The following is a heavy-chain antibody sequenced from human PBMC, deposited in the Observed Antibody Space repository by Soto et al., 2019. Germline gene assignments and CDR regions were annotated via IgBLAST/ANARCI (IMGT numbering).Heavy chain of an antibody. Sequence: QVQLVQSGAEVKKPGASVKVSCKASGYTFTGYYMHWVRQAPGQGLEWMGWINPNSGGTNYAQKFQGLVTMTRDTSISTAYMELSRLRSDDTAVYYCARDLDYGGPSDYYGMDVWGQGTTVTVSS. CDR1: GYTFTGYY. CDR3: ARDLDYGGPSDYYGMDV. CDR2: INPNSGGT. D-gene: IGHD4-17*01. V-gene: IGHV1-2*04. J-gene: IGHJ6*02.